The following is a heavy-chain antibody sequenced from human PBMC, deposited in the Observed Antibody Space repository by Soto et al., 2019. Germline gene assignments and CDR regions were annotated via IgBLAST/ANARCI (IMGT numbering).Heavy chain of an antibody. J-gene: IGHJ5*02. Sequence: SNKVAEDSCASHWIGWVSKMTGKGLEWLGIIYPGDSDTRYSPSFQGQVTISADKSISTAYLQWSSLKASDAAMYYCARGAGGSLQRTWFDPWGQGTLVTVSS. CDR1: EDSCASHW. CDR3: ARGAGGSLQRTWFDP. V-gene: IGHV5-51*01. D-gene: IGHD1-1*01. CDR2: IYPGDSDT.